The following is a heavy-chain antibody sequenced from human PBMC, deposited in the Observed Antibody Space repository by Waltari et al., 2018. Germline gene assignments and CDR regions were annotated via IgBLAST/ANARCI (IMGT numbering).Heavy chain of an antibody. D-gene: IGHD4-17*01. V-gene: IGHV4-39*02. J-gene: IGHJ4*02. Sequence: QLQLQASGPGLVKSSETLSLTCTVSGGSISSSGYHWGWLRKPPGKGLEWIGTIYYSGNTYYNPSLKSRVTISVDTSKRQFSLKLNSVTAADTAVYYCVRDFGDHRTDYWGQGTLVTVSS. CDR1: GGSISSSGYH. CDR2: IYYSGNT. CDR3: VRDFGDHRTDY.